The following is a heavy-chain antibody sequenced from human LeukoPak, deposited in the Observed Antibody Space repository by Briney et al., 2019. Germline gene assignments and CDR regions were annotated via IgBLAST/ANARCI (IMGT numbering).Heavy chain of an antibody. V-gene: IGHV3-23*01. J-gene: IGHJ4*02. D-gene: IGHD1-26*01. CDR1: GFTFSSYA. CDR3: AKDGLVGATDWFDY. CDR2: ISGSGGST. Sequence: GGSLRLSCAASGFTFSSYAMSWVRQAPGKGLEWVSAISGSGGSTYYADSVKGRFTISRDDSKNTLYLQMNSLRADDTAIYYCAKDGLVGATDWFDYWGQGTLVTVSS.